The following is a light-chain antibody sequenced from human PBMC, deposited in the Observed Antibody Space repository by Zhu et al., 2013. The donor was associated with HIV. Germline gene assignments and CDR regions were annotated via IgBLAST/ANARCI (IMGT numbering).Light chain of an antibody. Sequence: DIQMTQSPSSLSASVGDTVTITCRASQGIRNSLAWYQQKPGKAPDLLIFAASTLQRGVPPRFSGSGDGTEFTLTISSLQPEDFATYYCQQINNPFTFGPGTKVDMK. CDR2: AAS. CDR3: QQINNPFT. J-gene: IGKJ3*01. V-gene: IGKV1-9*01. CDR1: QGIRNS.